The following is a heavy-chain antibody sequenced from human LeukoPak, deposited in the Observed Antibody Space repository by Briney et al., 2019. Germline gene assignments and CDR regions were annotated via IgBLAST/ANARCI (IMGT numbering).Heavy chain of an antibody. CDR1: GFTFSSYG. Sequence: PGGSLRLSCAASGFTFSSYGMHWVRQAPGKGLEWVAFIRYDGSNKYYADSVKGRFTISRDNSKNTLYLQMNSLRAEDTAVYYCARWVCSSTSCYYFDYWGQGTLVVVSS. CDR2: IRYDGSNK. D-gene: IGHD2-2*01. V-gene: IGHV3-30*02. CDR3: ARWVCSSTSCYYFDY. J-gene: IGHJ4*02.